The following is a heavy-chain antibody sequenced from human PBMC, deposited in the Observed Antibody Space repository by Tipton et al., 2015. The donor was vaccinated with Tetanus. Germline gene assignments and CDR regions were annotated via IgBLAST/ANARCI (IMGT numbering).Heavy chain of an antibody. Sequence: GLVKPSETLSLTCTVSGDSVRSGDFQWNWIRQPPGKGLEWLADVSNSGRTNSNYDLKDRITISQDTSRTRFSRKLTSVTAADTAVYYCARAKYDSAKKGPFDSWGQGILVTVSS. J-gene: IGHJ4*02. V-gene: IGHV4-61*08. CDR2: VSNSGRT. CDR3: ARAKYDSAKKGPFDS. CDR1: GDSVRSGDFQ. D-gene: IGHD3-3*01.